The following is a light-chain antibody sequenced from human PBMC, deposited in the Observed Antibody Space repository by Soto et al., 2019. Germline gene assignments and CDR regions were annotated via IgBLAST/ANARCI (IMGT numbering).Light chain of an antibody. CDR3: QQYNNWPLT. CDR2: DAS. CDR1: QSVSSN. V-gene: IGKV3D-15*01. J-gene: IGKJ4*01. Sequence: EIVMPQSPATLSVSPGERFTLSCRASQSVSSNLAWYQQKPGQAPRLLIYDASNRATGIPARFSGSGSGTEFTLTISSLQSEDFAVYYCQQYNNWPLTFGGGTKVDIK.